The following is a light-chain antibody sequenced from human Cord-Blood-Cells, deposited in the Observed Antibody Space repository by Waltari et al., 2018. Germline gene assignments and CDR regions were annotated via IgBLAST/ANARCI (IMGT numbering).Light chain of an antibody. CDR1: QSISSY. CDR2: AAS. J-gene: IGKJ2*01. Sequence: IQMTQPPSSLSASVGGRVTLTCRARQSISSYLNWYQQKPGKAPKLLIYAASSLQSGVPSRFSGSGSGTDFTLTISSLQPEDFATYYCQQSYSTLYTFGQGTKLEIK. V-gene: IGKV1-39*01. CDR3: QQSYSTLYT.